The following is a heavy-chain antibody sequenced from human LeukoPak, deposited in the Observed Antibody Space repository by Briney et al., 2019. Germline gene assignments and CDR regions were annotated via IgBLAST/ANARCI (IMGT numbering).Heavy chain of an antibody. J-gene: IGHJ4*02. Sequence: ASVKVSCKASGYTFTSYDINWVRQATGQGLEWMGWTNPNSGNTGYAQKFQGRVTMTRNTSISTAYMELSSLRSEDTAVYYCARELRYFDPFDYWGQGTLVTVSS. D-gene: IGHD3-9*01. CDR1: GYTFTSYD. V-gene: IGHV1-8*01. CDR3: ARELRYFDPFDY. CDR2: TNPNSGNT.